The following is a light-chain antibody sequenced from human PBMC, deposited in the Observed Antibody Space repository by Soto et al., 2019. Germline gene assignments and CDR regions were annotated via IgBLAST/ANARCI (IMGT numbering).Light chain of an antibody. Sequence: EIVMTQSPATLSASPGERATLSCRASQSIGSKLAWYQQKPGQAPRLLISGASTRATVTPDRFSGSGSGTEFTLTISSLQSEDFAIYYCQQYKNWPPTFGPGTKVDIK. V-gene: IGKV3-15*01. CDR2: GAS. CDR3: QQYKNWPPT. J-gene: IGKJ3*01. CDR1: QSIGSK.